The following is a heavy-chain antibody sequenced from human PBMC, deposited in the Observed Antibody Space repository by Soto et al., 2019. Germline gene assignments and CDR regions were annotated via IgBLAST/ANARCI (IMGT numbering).Heavy chain of an antibody. D-gene: IGHD3-22*01. V-gene: IGHV3-53*01. J-gene: IGHJ1*01. CDR2: IYSGGST. CDR1: GFTFSSYW. CDR3: ARDRVESGYPEYFQH. Sequence: HPGGSLRLSCAASGFTFSSYWMSWVRQAPGKGLEWVSVIYSGGSTYYADSVKGRFTISRDNSKNTLYLQMNSLRAEDTAVYYCARDRVESGYPEYFQHWGQGTLVTVSS.